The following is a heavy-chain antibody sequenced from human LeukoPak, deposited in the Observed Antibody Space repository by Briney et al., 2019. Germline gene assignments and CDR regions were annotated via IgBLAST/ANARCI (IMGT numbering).Heavy chain of an antibody. CDR1: GYPFISFG. CDR2: SSPYNGKT. V-gene: IGHV1-18*01. D-gene: IGHD5-18*01. CDR3: ARDPDKFNGRYSYFDY. Sequence: ASVKVSCKTSGYPFISFGIAWLRQAPGQGLEWLGWSSPYNGKTEYSQKLQDRVAMTTDPSTSTAYMEMRSLRSDDTAVYYCARDPDKFNGRYSYFDYWGQGTLVTVSS. J-gene: IGHJ4*02.